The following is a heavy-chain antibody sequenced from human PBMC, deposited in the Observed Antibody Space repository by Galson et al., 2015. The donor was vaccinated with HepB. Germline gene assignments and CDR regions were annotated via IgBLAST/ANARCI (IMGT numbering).Heavy chain of an antibody. V-gene: IGHV3-74*01. CDR2: INSDGSTT. Sequence: SLRLSCAASGHTFSSYWMHWVRQAPGKGLVWVSRINSDGSTTSYADSVKGRFTISRDNAESSLWLQMNSLRAEDTAVYYCWARGKIDYWGQGILVTVSS. D-gene: IGHD6-6*01. CDR1: GHTFSSYW. J-gene: IGHJ4*02. CDR3: WARGKIDY.